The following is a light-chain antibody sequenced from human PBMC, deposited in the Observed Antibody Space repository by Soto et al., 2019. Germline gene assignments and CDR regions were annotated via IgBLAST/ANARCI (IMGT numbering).Light chain of an antibody. CDR2: AAS. V-gene: IGKV1-39*01. Sequence: DIQMTQSPSSLSASVGDRVTITCRATQTVSTYLNWFQQKPGKAPKLLIYAASSLQSGVLSRFSGIGSGTDFTLTISSLQPEDFATYYCQQSYSTPYTFGQGTKLEIK. CDR3: QQSYSTPYT. CDR1: QTVSTY. J-gene: IGKJ2*01.